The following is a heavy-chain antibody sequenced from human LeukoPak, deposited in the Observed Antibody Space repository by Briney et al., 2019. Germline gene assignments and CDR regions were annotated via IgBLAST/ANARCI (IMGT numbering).Heavy chain of an antibody. CDR2: ISGSSTYI. CDR3: ARGVTSGSRPGY. D-gene: IGHD3-10*01. V-gene: IGHV3-21*01. Sequence: GGSLRLSCAASGFTFSSYSMNWVRQAPGKGLEWVSSISGSSTYIYYTDSVKDRFTISRDNAKNSLYLQMDSLAADDTAAYYCARGVTSGSRPGYWGQGTLVTVSS. J-gene: IGHJ4*02. CDR1: GFTFSSYS.